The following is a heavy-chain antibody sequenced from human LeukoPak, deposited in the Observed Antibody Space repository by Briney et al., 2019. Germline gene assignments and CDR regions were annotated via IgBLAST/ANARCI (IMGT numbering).Heavy chain of an antibody. CDR2: HIPIFGTA. Sequence: GASVKVSCKASGGTFSSYAISWVRQAPGQGLEWMGGHIPIFGTANYAQKFQGRVTITTDESTSTAYMELSSLRSEDTAVYYCARDGYYGSGSYYNVADYWGQGTLVTVSS. CDR3: ARDGYYGSGSYYNVADY. CDR1: GGTFSSYA. J-gene: IGHJ4*02. D-gene: IGHD3-10*01. V-gene: IGHV1-69*05.